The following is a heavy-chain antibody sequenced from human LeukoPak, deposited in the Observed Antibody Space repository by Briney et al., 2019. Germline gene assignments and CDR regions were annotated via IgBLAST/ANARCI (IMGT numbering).Heavy chain of an antibody. CDR1: GGSISSGSYY. CDR3: ARVRSYYSAFDI. J-gene: IGHJ3*02. D-gene: IGHD1-26*01. V-gene: IGHV4-61*02. CDR2: IYTSGST. Sequence: SQTLSLTCTVSGGSISSGSYYWSWIRQPAGKGLEWIGRIYTSGSTNYNPSLKSRVTISVDTSKNQFSLMLSSVTAADTAVYYCARVRSYYSAFDIWGQGTMVTVSS.